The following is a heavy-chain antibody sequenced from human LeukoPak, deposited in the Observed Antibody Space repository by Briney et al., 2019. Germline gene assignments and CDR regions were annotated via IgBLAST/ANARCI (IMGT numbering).Heavy chain of an antibody. CDR2: ISDNGGSI. Sequence: GGSLRLSCAASGFTFSSFGMTWVRQAPGKGLEWVSAISDNGGSIFYADSVKGRFTISRDNSKNSLYLQMNSLRADDTAVYYCVKIAPDLPWGQGTLVTVSS. CDR1: GFTFSSFG. J-gene: IGHJ5*02. D-gene: IGHD2-21*01. V-gene: IGHV3-23*01. CDR3: VKIAPDLP.